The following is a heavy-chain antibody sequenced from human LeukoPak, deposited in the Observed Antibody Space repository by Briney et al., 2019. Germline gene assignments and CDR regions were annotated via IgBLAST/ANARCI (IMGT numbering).Heavy chain of an antibody. CDR2: IYTSGST. J-gene: IGHJ3*02. CDR3: ARGAKDSSGYYSHGAFDI. CDR1: GGSISSYY. Sequence: PSETLSLTCTVSGGSISSYYWSWIRQPAGKGLEWIGRIYTSGSTNYNPSLKSRVTMSVDTSKNQFSLKLSSVTAADTAVYYCARGAKDSSGYYSHGAFDIWGQGTMVTVSS. V-gene: IGHV4-4*07. D-gene: IGHD3-22*01.